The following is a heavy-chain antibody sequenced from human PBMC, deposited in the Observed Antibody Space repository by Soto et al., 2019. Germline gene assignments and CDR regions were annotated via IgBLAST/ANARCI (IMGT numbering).Heavy chain of an antibody. CDR3: ARGPYCSGGSCYNPQFNWFDP. D-gene: IGHD2-15*01. V-gene: IGHV4-39*07. J-gene: IGHJ5*02. CDR2: IYYSGST. Sequence: ASETLSLTCTVSGGSISSSSYYWGWIRQPPGKGLEWIGSIYYSGSTYYNPSLKSRVTISVDTSKNQFSLKLSSVTAADAAVYYCARGPYCSGGSCYNPQFNWFDPWGQGTLVTVSS. CDR1: GGSISSSSYY.